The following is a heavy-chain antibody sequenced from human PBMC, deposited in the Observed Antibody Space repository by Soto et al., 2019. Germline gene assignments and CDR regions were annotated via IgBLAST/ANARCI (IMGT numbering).Heavy chain of an antibody. D-gene: IGHD6-19*01. CDR2: IYYSGST. CDR3: ARGIAVAGPFDY. Sequence: SETLSLTCTASGGSISSSSYYWGWIRQPPGKGLEWIGSIYYSGSTYYNPSLKSRVTISVDTSKNQFSPKLSSVTAADTAVYYCARGIAVAGPFDYRGQGTLVTV. J-gene: IGHJ4*02. V-gene: IGHV4-39*01. CDR1: GGSISSSSYY.